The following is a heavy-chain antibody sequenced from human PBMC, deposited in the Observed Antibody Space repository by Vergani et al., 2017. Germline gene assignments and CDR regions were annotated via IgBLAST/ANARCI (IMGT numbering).Heavy chain of an antibody. D-gene: IGHD6-19*01. V-gene: IGHV4-39*02. CDR2: IYYSGST. J-gene: IGHJ4*02. CDR1: GGSISSSSYY. CDR3: ARDGIAVAGTSIDY. Sequence: QLQLQESGPGLVKPSATLSLTCTVSGGSISSSSYYWGWIRQPPGKGLEWIGCIYYSGSTYYNPSLKSRVTISVDTSKNQFSRKLSSVTAADTAVYYCARDGIAVAGTSIDYWGQGTLVTVSS.